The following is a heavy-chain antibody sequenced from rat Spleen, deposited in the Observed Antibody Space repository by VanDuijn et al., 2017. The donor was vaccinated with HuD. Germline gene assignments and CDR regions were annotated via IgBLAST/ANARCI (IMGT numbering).Heavy chain of an antibody. J-gene: IGHJ3*01. V-gene: IGHV2-1*01. Sequence: QVQLKESGPGLVQPSQTLSLTCTVSGFSLTRNSVHWVRQPPGKGLEWMGGLWGDGSTDYNSVLKSRLSISRDTSKSQVFLKMNSLQTEDTAIYYCTGEVYTTDYYYGWFAYWGQVTLVTVSS. D-gene: IGHD1-6*01. CDR2: LWGDGST. CDR3: TGEVYTTDYYYGWFAY. CDR1: GFSLTRNS.